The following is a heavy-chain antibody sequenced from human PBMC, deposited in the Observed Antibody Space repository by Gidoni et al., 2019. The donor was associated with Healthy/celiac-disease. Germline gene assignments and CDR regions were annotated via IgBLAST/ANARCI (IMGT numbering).Heavy chain of an antibody. D-gene: IGHD4-17*01. CDR3: ARRDYGDYVTVGNAFDI. J-gene: IGHJ3*02. V-gene: IGHV4-34*01. CDR2: INHSGST. CDR1: GGSFSGYD. Sequence: QVQLQQWGAGLLKPSETLSLTCAVYGGSFSGYDWSWIRQPPGKGLEWIGEINHSGSTNYNPSLKSRVTISVDTSKNQFSLKLSSVTAADTAVYYCARRDYGDYVTVGNAFDIWGQGTMVTVSS.